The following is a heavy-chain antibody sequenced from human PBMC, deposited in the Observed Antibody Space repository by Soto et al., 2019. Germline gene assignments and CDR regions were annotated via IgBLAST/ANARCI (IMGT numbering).Heavy chain of an antibody. CDR1: GGTFSSYA. CDR2: IIPIFGTA. Sequence: QVQLVQSGAEVKKPGSSVKVSCMASGGTFSSYAISWVRQAPGQGLEWMGGIIPIFGTANYAQKFQGRVTSTAXXSXSXGDMELSSLRSEDTAVYYCASGVVVVAARYYYGMDVWGQGTTVTVSS. V-gene: IGHV1-69*12. CDR3: ASGVVVVAARYYYGMDV. J-gene: IGHJ6*02. D-gene: IGHD2-15*01.